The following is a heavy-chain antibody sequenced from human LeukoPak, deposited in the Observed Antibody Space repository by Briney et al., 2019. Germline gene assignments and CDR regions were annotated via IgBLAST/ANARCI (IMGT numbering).Heavy chain of an antibody. V-gene: IGHV1-18*01. CDR1: GHTFTNYA. Sequence: ASVKVSCKASGHTFTNYAITWVRPAPGQGLEWMGWISAHNGDTYYAQKFQGRVTMTTDTSTSAAYLELRSLRSDDTAVYYCASGQWLLMTHWGQGTLVTVSS. J-gene: IGHJ4*02. CDR3: ASGQWLLMTH. D-gene: IGHD3-22*01. CDR2: ISAHNGDT.